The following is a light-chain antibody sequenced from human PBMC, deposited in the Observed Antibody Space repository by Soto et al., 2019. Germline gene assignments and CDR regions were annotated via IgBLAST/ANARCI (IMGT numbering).Light chain of an antibody. V-gene: IGLV1-40*01. CDR1: SSNIGANYD. J-gene: IGLJ1*01. CDR3: QSYDSRLTGYV. Sequence: QSVLTQPPSVSGAPGQRVTISCTGSSSNIGANYDVNWYQLLPGTAPKLLIHGNINRPSGVPDRFSGPKSGTSASLAITGLQAEDEADYYCQSYDSRLTGYVFGSGTKVTV. CDR2: GNI.